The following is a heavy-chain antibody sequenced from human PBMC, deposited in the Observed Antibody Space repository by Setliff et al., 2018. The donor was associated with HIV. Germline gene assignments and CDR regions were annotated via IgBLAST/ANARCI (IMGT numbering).Heavy chain of an antibody. CDR3: ARVWDWNYDLGY. Sequence: ASVKVSCKASGYSFTGHYIHWVRQAPGQGLEWMGWISAYNGNTNYAQKFQGRVTMTRDTSTSTAYMELRSLRSDDTAVYYCARVWDWNYDLGYWGQGTLVTVSS. CDR1: GYSFTGHY. V-gene: IGHV1-18*04. D-gene: IGHD1-7*01. J-gene: IGHJ4*02. CDR2: ISAYNGNT.